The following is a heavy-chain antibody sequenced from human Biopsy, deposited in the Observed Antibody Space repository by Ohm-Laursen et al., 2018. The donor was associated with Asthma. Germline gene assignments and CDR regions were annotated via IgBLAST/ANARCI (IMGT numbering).Heavy chain of an antibody. D-gene: IGHD2-21*01. CDR2: INPNSGGT. CDR3: ARSFVLGIPDY. J-gene: IGHJ4*02. Sequence: GASVEVSCKASGYTFTGYYMHWVRQAPGQGLGWMGRINPNSGGTNYAQKFQGRVTMTRDTSISTAYMELSRLRSDDTAVYYCARSFVLGIPDYWGQGTLVTVSS. V-gene: IGHV1-2*06. CDR1: GYTFTGYY.